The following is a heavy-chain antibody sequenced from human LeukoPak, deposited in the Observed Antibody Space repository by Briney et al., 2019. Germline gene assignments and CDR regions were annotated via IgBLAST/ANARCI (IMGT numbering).Heavy chain of an antibody. CDR3: AKDGPSEDCDSSYGMDV. J-gene: IGHJ6*02. CDR1: GFTFSSYG. CDR2: ISYDGSNK. Sequence: GGSLRLSCAASGFTFSSYGMHWVRQAPGKGLEWVAVISYDGSNKYYADSVKGRFTISRDNSKNTLYLQMNSLRAEDTAVYYCAKDGPSEDCDSSYGMDVWGQGTTVTVSS. V-gene: IGHV3-30*18. D-gene: IGHD2-21*02.